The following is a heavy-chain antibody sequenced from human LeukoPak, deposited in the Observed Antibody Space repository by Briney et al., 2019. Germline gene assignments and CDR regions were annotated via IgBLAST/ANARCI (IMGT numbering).Heavy chain of an antibody. Sequence: GGSLRLSCAVSGFTFDDYGMSWVRQVPGKGLEWVSAISGSGGSTYYADSVKGRFTISRDNSKNTLYLQMNSLRAEDTAVYYCAKVASGSYYNWPFDYWGQGTLVTVSS. CDR2: ISGSGGST. D-gene: IGHD1-26*01. V-gene: IGHV3-23*01. J-gene: IGHJ4*02. CDR3: AKVASGSYYNWPFDY. CDR1: GFTFDDYG.